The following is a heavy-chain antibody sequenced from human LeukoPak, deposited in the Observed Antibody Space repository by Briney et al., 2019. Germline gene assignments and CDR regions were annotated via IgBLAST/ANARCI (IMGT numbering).Heavy chain of an antibody. Sequence: SETLSLTCTVSGGSISSGDYYWSWIRQPPGKGLEWIGYIYYSGSTYYNPSLKSRVTISVDTSKNQFSLKLSSVTAADTAVYYCARDYEHDYYYYGMDVWGQGTTVTVSS. J-gene: IGHJ6*02. V-gene: IGHV4-30-4*01. D-gene: IGHD5-12*01. CDR2: IYYSGST. CDR1: GGSISSGDYY. CDR3: ARDYEHDYYYYGMDV.